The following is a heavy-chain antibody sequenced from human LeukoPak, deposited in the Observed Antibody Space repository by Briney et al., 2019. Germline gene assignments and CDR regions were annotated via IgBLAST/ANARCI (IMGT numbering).Heavy chain of an antibody. D-gene: IGHD6-13*01. CDR3: AKCPNWYSSSQPDY. Sequence: PGGSLRLSCTGSAFNFRNNWMHWVRQVPGKGLEWVSAISGSGGSTYYADSVKGRFTISRDNSKNTLYLQMNSLRAEDTAVYYCAKCPNWYSSSQPDYWGQGTLVTVSS. J-gene: IGHJ4*02. V-gene: IGHV3-23*01. CDR2: ISGSGGST. CDR1: AFNFRNNW.